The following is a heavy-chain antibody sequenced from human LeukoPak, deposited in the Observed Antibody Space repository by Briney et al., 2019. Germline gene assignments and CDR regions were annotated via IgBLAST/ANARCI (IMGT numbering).Heavy chain of an antibody. Sequence: GGSLRLSCAASGFTFSSYGMHWVRQAPAKGLEGVAFIRYDGSNKYYADSVKGRFTISRDNSKNTLYLQMNSLRAEDTAVYYCAGRGYSYGALGDYWGQGTLVTVSS. CDR3: AGRGYSYGALGDY. D-gene: IGHD5-18*01. V-gene: IGHV3-30*02. J-gene: IGHJ4*02. CDR1: GFTFSSYG. CDR2: IRYDGSNK.